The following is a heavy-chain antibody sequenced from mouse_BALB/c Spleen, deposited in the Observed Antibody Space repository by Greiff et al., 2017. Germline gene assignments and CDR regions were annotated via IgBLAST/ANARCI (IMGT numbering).Heavy chain of an antibody. CDR2: ISYDGSN. D-gene: IGHD1-2*01. CDR1: GYSITSGYY. CDR3: ARGFITAMDY. Sequence: EESGPGLVKPSQSLSLTCSVTGYSITSGYYWNWIRQFPGNKLEWMGYISYDGSNNYNPSLKNRISITRDTSKNQFFLKLNSVTTEDTATYYCARGFITAMDYWGQGTSVTVSS. J-gene: IGHJ4*01. V-gene: IGHV3-6*02.